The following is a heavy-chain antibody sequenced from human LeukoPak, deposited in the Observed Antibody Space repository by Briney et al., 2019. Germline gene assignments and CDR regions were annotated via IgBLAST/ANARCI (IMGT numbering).Heavy chain of an antibody. Sequence: SETLSLTCNVSGGSISSSTNYWGWIRQPPGRGREWIVEMNHRGSTNNNPWLKSRFTRSVDTSKKQCSLKLSSVTAADTPVYYCARVMYYYYYYMDVWGKGTTVTVSS. V-gene: IGHV4-39*07. CDR1: GGSISSSTNY. CDR2: MNHRGST. J-gene: IGHJ6*03. CDR3: ARVMYYYYYYMDV.